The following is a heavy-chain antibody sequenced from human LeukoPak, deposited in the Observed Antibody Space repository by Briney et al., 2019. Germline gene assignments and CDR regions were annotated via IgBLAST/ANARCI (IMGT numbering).Heavy chain of an antibody. CDR3: TTEMATAYYYYGMDV. J-gene: IGHJ6*02. CDR2: INSKTEGGTT. D-gene: IGHD5-24*01. V-gene: IGHV3-15*01. Sequence: GGSLRLSCAASGFTFSNAWMSWVRQARGKGLEWVGRINSKTEGGTTDYAAPVKGGFTISRDDSKNTLYLQMNSLKTEDTAVYYCTTEMATAYYYYGMDVWGQGTTVTVSS. CDR1: GFTFSNAW.